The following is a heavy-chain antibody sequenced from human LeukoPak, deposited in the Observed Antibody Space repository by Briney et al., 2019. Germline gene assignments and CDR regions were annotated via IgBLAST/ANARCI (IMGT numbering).Heavy chain of an antibody. CDR1: GYTFTSYY. CDR2: INPSGGST. Sequence: ASVKVSCKASGYTFTSYYMHWARQAPGQGLEWMGIINPSGGSTSYAQKFQGRVTMTRDTSTSTVHMELSSLRSEDTAVYYCARDTVDRIAVAPENYWGQGTLVTVSS. V-gene: IGHV1-46*01. J-gene: IGHJ4*02. D-gene: IGHD6-19*01. CDR3: ARDTVDRIAVAPENY.